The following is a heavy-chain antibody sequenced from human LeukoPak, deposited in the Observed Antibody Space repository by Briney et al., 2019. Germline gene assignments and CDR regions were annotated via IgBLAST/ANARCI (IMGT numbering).Heavy chain of an antibody. CDR3: ARDRTPSYSILDV. V-gene: IGHV3-23*01. CDR2: ISGSGGST. CDR1: GFTFSSYA. J-gene: IGHJ6*02. D-gene: IGHD2-21*01. Sequence: QSGGSLRLSCAASGFTFSSYAMSWVRQAPGKGLEWVSAISGSGGSTYYADSVKGRFTISRDNAKNSLYLQMNSLRAEDTAVYYCARDRTPSYSILDVWGQGTTVTVSS.